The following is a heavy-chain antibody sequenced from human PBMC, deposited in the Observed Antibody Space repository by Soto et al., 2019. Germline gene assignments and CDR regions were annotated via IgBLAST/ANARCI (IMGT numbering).Heavy chain of an antibody. CDR3: ARVELGATYFVY. V-gene: IGHV1-69*13. Sequence: SVKVSCKASGDTFSSSGIHWVRQAPGQGLEWMGGIVPIFGTGNDAQKFRDRVAITADEPTSTAYMELSSLRSDDTAVYYCARVELGATYFVYWCPGTLLTVSS. CDR1: GDTFSSSG. D-gene: IGHD1-26*01. J-gene: IGHJ4*02. CDR2: IVPIFGTG.